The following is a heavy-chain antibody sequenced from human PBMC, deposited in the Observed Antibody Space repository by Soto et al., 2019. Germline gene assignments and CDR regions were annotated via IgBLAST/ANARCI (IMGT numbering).Heavy chain of an antibody. CDR1: GYTFTSYA. J-gene: IGHJ5*02. CDR3: ARGGPPMDS. CDR2: INAGNGNT. Sequence: ASVKVSCKASGYTFTSYAMHSVRQAPGQRLEWMGWINAGNGNTKYSQKFRGRVTITRDTSASTAYMELSSLRSEDTDVYSCARGGPPMDSWGKGPLVTAS. D-gene: IGHD2-2*03. V-gene: IGHV1-3*01.